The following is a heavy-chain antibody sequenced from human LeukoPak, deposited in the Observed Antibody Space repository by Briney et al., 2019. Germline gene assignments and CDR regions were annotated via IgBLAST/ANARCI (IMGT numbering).Heavy chain of an antibody. CDR3: AKDPTKIQLWLPSYFDY. D-gene: IGHD5-18*01. V-gene: IGHV3-30*02. CDR2: IRYDGRNQ. J-gene: IGHJ4*02. Sequence: HPGGSLRLSCAASRFTFNTCGMHWVRQAPGKGLEWVAFIRYDGRNQYYADSVKGRFTISRDNSKNTLYLQMNSLRAEDTAVYYCAKDPTKIQLWLPSYFDYWGQGTLVTVSS. CDR1: RFTFNTCG.